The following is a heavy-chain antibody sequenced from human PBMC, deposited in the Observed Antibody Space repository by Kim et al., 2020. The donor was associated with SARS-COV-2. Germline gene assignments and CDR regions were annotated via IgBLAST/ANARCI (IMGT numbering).Heavy chain of an antibody. CDR3: ARSRRFGELGDAIDL. V-gene: IGHV1-69*04. J-gene: IGHJ3*01. D-gene: IGHD3-10*01. CDR2: TIPDLGIS. CDR1: GGTFNNYD. Sequence: SSVKVSCKASGGTFNNYDVTWVRQAPGQGLEWMGKTIPDLGISTYAEKFRGSVIITADKSTNTVYIELRSLKSGDTAVYFCARSRRFGELGDAIDLWGQGTLVTVAS.